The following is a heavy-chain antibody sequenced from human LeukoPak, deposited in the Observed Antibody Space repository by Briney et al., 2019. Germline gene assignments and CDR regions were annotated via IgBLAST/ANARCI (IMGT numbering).Heavy chain of an antibody. V-gene: IGHV3-7*05. CDR2: TNQDESEK. J-gene: IGHJ4*02. Sequence: PGGSLRLSCAASGFTFSRYWMSWVRQAPGKGLERVANTNQDESEKYFVDSVKGRFTISRDNAKNSLYLQMNSLRVEDTAVYYCARGSDYAAGSFDYWGQGTLVTVSS. D-gene: IGHD4-17*01. CDR3: ARGSDYAAGSFDY. CDR1: GFTFSRYW.